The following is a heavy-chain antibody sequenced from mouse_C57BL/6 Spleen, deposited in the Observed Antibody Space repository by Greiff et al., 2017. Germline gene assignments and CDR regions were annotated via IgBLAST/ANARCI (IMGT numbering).Heavy chain of an antibody. CDR2: IYPGSGST. J-gene: IGHJ2*01. CDR3: ARDWDGGY. D-gene: IGHD4-1*01. Sequence: VQLQQPGAELVKPGASVKMSCKASGYTFTSYWITWVKQRPGQGLEWIGDIYPGSGSTNYNEKFKSKATLTVSTSSSTAYMQLSSLTSEDSAVYYCARDWDGGYWGQGTTLTVAS. V-gene: IGHV1-55*01. CDR1: GYTFTSYW.